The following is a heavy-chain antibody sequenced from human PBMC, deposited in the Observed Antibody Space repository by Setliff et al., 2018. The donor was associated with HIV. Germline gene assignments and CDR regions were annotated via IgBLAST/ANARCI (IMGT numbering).Heavy chain of an antibody. CDR2: MNPNSGNS. V-gene: IGHV1-8*02. CDR1: GYTFTSCD. Sequence: GASVKVSCKASGYTFTSCDIHWVRQATGQGLEWMGWMNPNSGNSGYAQKFQGRVTMTRSTSFSTAYMELSNLTSEDTAIYYSARKHKVSWGRGIVVLWGFDPWGQGTLVTVSS. J-gene: IGHJ5*02. D-gene: IGHD2-21*01. CDR3: ARKHKVSWGRGIVVLWGFDP.